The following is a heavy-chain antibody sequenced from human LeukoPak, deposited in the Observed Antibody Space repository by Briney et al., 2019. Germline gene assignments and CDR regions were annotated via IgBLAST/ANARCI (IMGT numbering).Heavy chain of an antibody. V-gene: IGHV4-39*07. CDR1: GGSISTSNYY. J-gene: IGHJ6*03. D-gene: IGHD3-16*01. CDR2: IYYSGST. CDR3: ARSGEWALIYYYYYMDV. Sequence: SETLSLTCTVSGGSISTSNYYWSWIRQPPGKGLEWIGSIYYSGSTYYNPSLKSRVTISVDTSKNQFSLKLSSVTAADTAVYYCARSGEWALIYYYYYMDVWGKGTTVTVSS.